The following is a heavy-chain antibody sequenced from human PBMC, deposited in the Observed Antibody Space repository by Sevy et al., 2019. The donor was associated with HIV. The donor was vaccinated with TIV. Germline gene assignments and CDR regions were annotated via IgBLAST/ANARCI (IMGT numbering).Heavy chain of an antibody. J-gene: IGHJ4*02. D-gene: IGHD6-25*01. CDR1: GFTFSNAW. CDR3: TTDSKKRRLSALLDY. CDR2: IKSKNDGGTT. Sequence: GGSLRLSCAASGFTFSNAWMSWVRQAPGKGLERVGRIKSKNDGGTTDYGTPVKGRFTISRDDSRNTLYLQMNSLKTKDTAIYYCTTDSKKRRLSALLDYWGQGTLVTVSS. V-gene: IGHV3-15*01.